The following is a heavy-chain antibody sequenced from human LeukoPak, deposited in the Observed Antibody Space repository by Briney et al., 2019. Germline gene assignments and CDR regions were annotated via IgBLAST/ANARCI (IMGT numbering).Heavy chain of an antibody. D-gene: IGHD2-21*02. CDR3: ARDLGGGDWSNFDY. CDR2: INPNSGGT. V-gene: IGHV1-2*02. J-gene: IGHJ4*02. Sequence: GASVKVSCKASGYTFTGYYMHWVRQAPGQGLEWMGWINPNSGGTNYAQKFQGRVTMTRDTSNSTAYMELSRLRSDDTAVYYCARDLGGGDWSNFDYWGQGTLVTVSS. CDR1: GYTFTGYY.